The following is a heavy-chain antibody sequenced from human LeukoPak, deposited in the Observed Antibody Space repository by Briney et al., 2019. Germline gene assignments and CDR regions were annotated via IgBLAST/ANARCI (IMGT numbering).Heavy chain of an antibody. Sequence: ASVKVSCKASGYTFTSYGISWVRQAPGQGLEWMGWISAYNGNTNYAQKLQGRVTMTTDTSTSTAYMELSSLRSKDTAVYYCARDWYYYDSSGFYYALRYWGQGTLVTVSS. D-gene: IGHD3-22*01. CDR1: GYTFTSYG. J-gene: IGHJ4*02. CDR2: ISAYNGNT. V-gene: IGHV1-18*01. CDR3: ARDWYYYDSSGFYYALRY.